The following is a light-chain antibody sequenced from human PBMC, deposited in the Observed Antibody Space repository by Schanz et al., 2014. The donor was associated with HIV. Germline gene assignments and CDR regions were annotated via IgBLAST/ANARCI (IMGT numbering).Light chain of an antibody. Sequence: DIQMTQSPSTLSASVGDRVTITCRASQSISSWLAWYQQKPGKAPKLLIYKASTLESGVPSRFSGSRSGTDFTLTISSLQPEDFATYYCQQSYSTPHWTFGQGTKVEIK. CDR3: QQSYSTPHWT. V-gene: IGKV1-5*03. CDR1: QSISSW. CDR2: KAS. J-gene: IGKJ1*01.